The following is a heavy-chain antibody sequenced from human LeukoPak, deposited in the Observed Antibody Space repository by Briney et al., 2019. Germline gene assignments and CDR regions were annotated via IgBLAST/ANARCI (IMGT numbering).Heavy chain of an antibody. CDR2: IKQDESEK. V-gene: IGHV3-7*03. D-gene: IGHD2-21*01. CDR1: GFTVSTSW. CDR3: ARGFPGPNCFDP. J-gene: IGHJ5*02. Sequence: GGSLRLSCAASGFTVSTSWMSWVRQAPGKGLEWVANIKQDESEKYYVDSVKGRFTISRDNAKNSLYLQMNSLRAEDTAVYYCARGFPGPNCFDPWGQVTRVTVSS.